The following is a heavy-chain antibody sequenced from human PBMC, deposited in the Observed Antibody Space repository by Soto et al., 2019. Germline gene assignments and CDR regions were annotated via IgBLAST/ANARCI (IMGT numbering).Heavy chain of an antibody. V-gene: IGHV3-74*03. CDR1: GFTFSSYW. J-gene: IGHJ4*02. CDR3: VRGGSANYYGLFES. Sequence: EVQLVESGGGLVQPGGSLRLSCAASGFTFSSYWLHWVRQVPGKGLVWVSRIKSDASTIMYADSVKGRFTISRDNAKITLNLQVNSLRPEDTAVYYCVRGGSANYYGLFESWGQGTLVTVSS. D-gene: IGHD1-26*01. CDR2: IKSDASTI.